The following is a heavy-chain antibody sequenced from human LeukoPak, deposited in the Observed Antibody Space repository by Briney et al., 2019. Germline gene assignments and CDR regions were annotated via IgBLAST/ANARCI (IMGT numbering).Heavy chain of an antibody. CDR3: ARVRGMTTLGY. CDR1: GYTFTGYY. Sequence: ASVKVSCKASGYTFTGYYMHWVRQAPGQGLEWMGWINPNSGGTNYAQKFQGWVTMTRNTSISTAYMELSRLRSDDTAVYYCARVRGMTTLGYWGQGTLVTVSS. J-gene: IGHJ4*02. V-gene: IGHV1-2*04. D-gene: IGHD3-16*01. CDR2: INPNSGGT.